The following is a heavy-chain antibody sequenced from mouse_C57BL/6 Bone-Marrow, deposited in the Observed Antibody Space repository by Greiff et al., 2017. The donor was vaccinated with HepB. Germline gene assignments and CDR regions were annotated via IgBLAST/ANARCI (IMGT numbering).Heavy chain of an antibody. J-gene: IGHJ3*01. V-gene: IGHV1-82*01. CDR2: IYPGDGDT. Sequence: VKLMESGPELVKPGASVKISCKASGYAFSSSWMNWVKQRPGKGLEWIGRIYPGDGDTNYNGKFKGKATLTADKSSSTAYMQLSSLTSEDSAVYFCATPYGSSYGFAYWGQGTLVTVSA. CDR1: GYAFSSSW. CDR3: ATPYGSSYGFAY. D-gene: IGHD1-1*01.